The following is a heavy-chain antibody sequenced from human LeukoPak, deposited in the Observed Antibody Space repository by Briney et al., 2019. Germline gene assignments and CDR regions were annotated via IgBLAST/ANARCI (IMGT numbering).Heavy chain of an antibody. CDR3: ARGFNWFDP. CDR1: GGSISSYY. Sequence: ASETLSLTCTVSGGSISSYYWSWIRKPPGKGLECIGYIYYSGNTNYNPSLKSRVTISVDMSKNQFSLKLSSVTAADTAVYYCARGFNWFDPWGQGTLVTVSS. J-gene: IGHJ5*02. V-gene: IGHV4-59*01. CDR2: IYYSGNT.